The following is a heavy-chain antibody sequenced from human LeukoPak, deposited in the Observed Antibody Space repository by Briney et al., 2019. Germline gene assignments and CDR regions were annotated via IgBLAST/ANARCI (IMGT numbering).Heavy chain of an antibody. V-gene: IGHV4-30-2*01. D-gene: IGHD5-18*01. CDR3: ARVREQLWWFDP. CDR1: GGSISSGGYS. CDR2: IYHSGST. J-gene: IGHJ5*02. Sequence: PSQTLSLTCAVSGGSISSGGYSWSWIRQPPGKGLEWIGYIYHSGSTYYNPSLKSRVTISVDRSKNQFSPKLSSVTAADTAVYYCARVREQLWWFDPWGQGTLVTVSS.